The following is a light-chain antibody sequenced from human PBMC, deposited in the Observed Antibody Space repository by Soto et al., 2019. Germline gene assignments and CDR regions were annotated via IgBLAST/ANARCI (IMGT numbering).Light chain of an antibody. Sequence: EIVLTQSPGTLALSPGDRATLSCRASERVTSRFLAWDQQRPGQAPRLLVYGASSRATGIPARFSGSGSGTDFTLTISRLEPEDFAVYFCLQYARSPRTFGQGTKVEIK. V-gene: IGKV3-20*01. CDR3: LQYARSPRT. CDR1: ERVTSRF. J-gene: IGKJ1*01. CDR2: GAS.